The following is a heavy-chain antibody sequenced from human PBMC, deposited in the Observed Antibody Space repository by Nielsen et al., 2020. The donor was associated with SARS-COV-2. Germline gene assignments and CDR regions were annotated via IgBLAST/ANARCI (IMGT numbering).Heavy chain of an antibody. CDR1: GGSTTSFF. CDR2: MYHSGST. CDR3: ARGGEYYDILTGYRPPDY. V-gene: IGHV4-59*08. Sequence: SETLSLTCTVSGGSTTSFFWSWIRQPPGKGLEYIGYMYHSGSTNYNPSLKSRVTFSVDTSKNQVSLRLASVTAADTAVYYCARGGEYYDILTGYRPPDYWGQGTLVTVSS. J-gene: IGHJ4*02. D-gene: IGHD3-9*01.